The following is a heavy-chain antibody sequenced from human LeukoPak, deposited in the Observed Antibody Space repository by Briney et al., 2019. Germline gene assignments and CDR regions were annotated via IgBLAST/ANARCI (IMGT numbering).Heavy chain of an antibody. Sequence: SETLSLTCTVSGGSVSSRSSCWAWIRQPPGKGLEWIGNVYYSGSTHYSPSLKSRVTISLDMSKNQFSLRLTSVTAADTAMYYCARHGLYQDYGYWGQGTLVTVSS. CDR2: VYYSGST. J-gene: IGHJ4*02. V-gene: IGHV4-39*01. CDR3: ARHGLYQDYGY. CDR1: GGSVSSRSSC. D-gene: IGHD3-16*01.